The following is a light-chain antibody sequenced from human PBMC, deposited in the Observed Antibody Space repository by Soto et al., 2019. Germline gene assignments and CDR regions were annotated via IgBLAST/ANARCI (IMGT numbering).Light chain of an antibody. V-gene: IGLV2-8*01. J-gene: IGLJ2*01. Sequence: QSALTRPPSASGSLGQSVTISCTGTSSDVGGYNYVSWHQQHPGKAPKVMIYEVTKRPPEVPDRFSGSKSGNTASLTVSGLQSEDEADYYCSSFAGGGNPVLLGGGTKVTVL. CDR1: SSDVGGYNY. CDR3: SSFAGGGNPVL. CDR2: EVT.